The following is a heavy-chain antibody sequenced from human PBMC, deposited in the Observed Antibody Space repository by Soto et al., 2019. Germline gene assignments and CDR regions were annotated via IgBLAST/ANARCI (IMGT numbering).Heavy chain of an antibody. CDR1: DESLSGYY. CDR3: ARGPDSYPNWVGYYGLDV. CDR2: VNYSGST. V-gene: IGHV4-34*01. Sequence: PSETLSLTCVVYDESLSGYYWSWIRQSPGKGLEWIGEVNYSGSTNYNPSLKSRLTISVDTSKNQFSLKLSSVTAADTAVHYCARGPDSYPNWVGYYGLDVWGQGTTVTVSS. J-gene: IGHJ6*02. D-gene: IGHD7-27*01.